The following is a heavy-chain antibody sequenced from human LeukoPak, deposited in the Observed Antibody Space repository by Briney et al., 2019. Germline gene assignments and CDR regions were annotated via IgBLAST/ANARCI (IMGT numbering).Heavy chain of an antibody. CDR2: IHTGGST. CDR3: ARGYSGSSQPFEY. J-gene: IGHJ4*02. CDR1: GFTVSSNF. Sequence: GGSLRLSCAASGFTVSSNFMSWVRQAPGKRLEWVSVIHTGGSTNYAGSVKDRFTISRDNSKNTLYLQMNSLRAEDTAVYYCARGYSGSSQPFEYWGQGTPVTVSS. D-gene: IGHD6-6*01. V-gene: IGHV3-66*01.